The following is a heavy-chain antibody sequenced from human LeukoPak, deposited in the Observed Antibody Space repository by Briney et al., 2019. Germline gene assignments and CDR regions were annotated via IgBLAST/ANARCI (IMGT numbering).Heavy chain of an antibody. CDR2: IYSGGST. Sequence: GGSLRLSCAASGFTVSSNYMSWVRQAPGKGLEWVSVIYSGGSTYYADSVKGRFTISRDSSKNTLYLQMNSLRAEDTAVYYCANLKWELIYYYYYYYMDVWGKGTTVTISS. CDR3: ANLKWELIYYYYYYYMDV. J-gene: IGHJ6*03. D-gene: IGHD1-26*01. V-gene: IGHV3-66*01. CDR1: GFTVSSNY.